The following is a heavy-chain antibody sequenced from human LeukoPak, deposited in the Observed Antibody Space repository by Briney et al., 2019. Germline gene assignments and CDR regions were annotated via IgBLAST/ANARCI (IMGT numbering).Heavy chain of an antibody. J-gene: IGHJ3*02. CDR3: AKSNGYGLVDI. D-gene: IGHD3-10*01. CDR2: INHGGST. CDR1: GGSFSGYY. Sequence: PSETLSLTCAVYGGSFSGYYWSWIRQPPGKGLEWIGEINHGGSTNYNPSLKSRATISVDTSKNQFSLKLNSVTAADTAVYYCAKSNGYGLVDIWGQGTMVTVSS. V-gene: IGHV4-34*01.